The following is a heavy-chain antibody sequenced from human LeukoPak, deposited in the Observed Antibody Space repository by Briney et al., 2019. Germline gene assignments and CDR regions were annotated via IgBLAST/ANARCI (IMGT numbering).Heavy chain of an antibody. CDR3: ARDRLQLGILWVFDP. CDR1: GGSISSFY. J-gene: IGHJ5*02. D-gene: IGHD7-27*01. V-gene: IGHV4-59*12. Sequence: SETLSLTCTVSGGSISSFYWSWIRQSPGRGLEWIGYIYYSGSTDYNPSLKSRVTIAVDTSENQFSLKLSSVTAADTAVYYCARDRLQLGILWVFDPWGQGTLVTVSS. CDR2: IYYSGST.